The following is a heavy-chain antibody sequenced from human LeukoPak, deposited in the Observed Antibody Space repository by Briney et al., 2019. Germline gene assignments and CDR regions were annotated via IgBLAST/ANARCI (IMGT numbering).Heavy chain of an antibody. CDR3: ARDSQLMITFGGVIVPFDY. D-gene: IGHD3-16*02. J-gene: IGHJ4*02. V-gene: IGHV1-18*01. Sequence: ASVKVSCKASGGTFSSYAISWVRQAPGQGLEWMGWISAYNGNTNYAQKLQGRVTMTTDTSTSTAYMELRSLRSDDTAVYYCARDSQLMITFGGVIVPFDYWGQGTLVTVSS. CDR2: ISAYNGNT. CDR1: GGTFSSYA.